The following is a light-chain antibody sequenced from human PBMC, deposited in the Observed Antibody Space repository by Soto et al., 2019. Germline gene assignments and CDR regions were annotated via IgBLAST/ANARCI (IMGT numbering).Light chain of an antibody. Sequence: QPVLNKPASVSGVHGQSLTITCTKTSRDVGSYNLVSWYQQHPGKAPKVMIYEVSKRPSGVSNRFSGSKSGNTAYLTISGLQAEDETDYYCCLYGGRHVFGTGTEVT. CDR3: CLYGGRHV. V-gene: IGLV2-23*02. CDR2: EVS. CDR1: SRDVGSYNL. J-gene: IGLJ1*01.